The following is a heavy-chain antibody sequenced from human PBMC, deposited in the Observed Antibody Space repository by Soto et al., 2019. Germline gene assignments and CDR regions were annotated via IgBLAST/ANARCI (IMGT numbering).Heavy chain of an antibody. J-gene: IGHJ3*02. CDR2: IGCSGTST. CDR1: GFTFDDFS. V-gene: IGHV3-23*01. CDR3: AKGNSWSPALVLDI. D-gene: IGHD1-7*01. Sequence: GGSLRLSCAASGFTFDDFSMHWVRQPPGKGLEWVAGIGCSGTSTYYADSVKGRFTISRDNSKNTLYLQMNSLRAEDTAVYYCAKGNSWSPALVLDIWGQGTMVTVSS.